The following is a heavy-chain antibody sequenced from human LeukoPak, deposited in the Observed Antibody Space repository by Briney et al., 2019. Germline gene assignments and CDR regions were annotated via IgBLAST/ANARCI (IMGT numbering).Heavy chain of an antibody. CDR3: ARAGWIITSGIDY. CDR1: GGSISSYY. D-gene: IGHD3-10*01. V-gene: IGHV4-59*08. Sequence: SETLSLTCTVSGGSISSYYWSWIRQPPGKGLEWLGNIYHIGSTYYSPSLGSRVTMSVDTSKNEFSLNLKSVTAADTAVYYCARAGWIITSGIDYWGQGALVTVSS. J-gene: IGHJ4*02. CDR2: IYHIGST.